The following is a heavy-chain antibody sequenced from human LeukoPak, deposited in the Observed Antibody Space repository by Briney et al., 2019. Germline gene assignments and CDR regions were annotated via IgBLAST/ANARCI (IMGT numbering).Heavy chain of an antibody. Sequence: GASVKVSCKASGYTFTSYAMNWVRQAPGQGLEWMGWINTNTGNLTYAQGFTGRFAFSLDTSVSTAYLQISSLKAEDTAVYYCARESEAWFGELRDAFDIWGQGTMVTVSS. CDR2: INTNTGNL. CDR3: ARESEAWFGELRDAFDI. D-gene: IGHD3-10*01. V-gene: IGHV7-4-1*02. CDR1: GYTFTSYA. J-gene: IGHJ3*02.